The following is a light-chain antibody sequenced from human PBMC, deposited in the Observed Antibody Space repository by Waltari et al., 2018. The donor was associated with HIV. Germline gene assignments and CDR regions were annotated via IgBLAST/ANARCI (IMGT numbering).Light chain of an antibody. CDR1: SSDVGGNNY. V-gene: IGLV2-8*01. Sequence: QSALTPPRSASGSPGQSVTISCTGTSSDVGGNNYVAWYQQYPGKAPKLMIYEVSKRPSGVPDRFSGSKSGNTASLTVSGLHAEDEADYYCSSYAGSNNFVFGTGTKVTVL. CDR3: SSYAGSNNFV. J-gene: IGLJ1*01. CDR2: EVS.